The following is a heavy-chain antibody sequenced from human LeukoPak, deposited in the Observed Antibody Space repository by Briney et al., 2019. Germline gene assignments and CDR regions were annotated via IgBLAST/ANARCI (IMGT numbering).Heavy chain of an antibody. V-gene: IGHV4-61*01. D-gene: IGHD3-22*01. CDR3: ARDYHYDGNRVGFDY. J-gene: IGHJ4*02. CDR1: GGSISSSSYY. Sequence: PSETLSLTCTVSGGSISSSSYYWGWIRQPPGKGLEWIGYIYYSGSTNYNPSLKSRVTISVDTSKNQFSLKLSSVTAADTAVYYCARDYHYDGNRVGFDYWGQGTLVTVSS. CDR2: IYYSGST.